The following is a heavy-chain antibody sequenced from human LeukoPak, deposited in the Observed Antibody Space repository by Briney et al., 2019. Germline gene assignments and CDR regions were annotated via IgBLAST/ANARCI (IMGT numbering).Heavy chain of an antibody. Sequence: RASVKVSCKVSGYTLTDLSMHWVRQAPGKGLEWMGGFDPEDGETIYAQKLQGRIIMTEDTSTDTAYMELGSLRSDDTAVYYCATGITWVRGLHYWGQGTLVTVSS. CDR3: ATGITWVRGLHY. CDR1: GYTLTDLS. J-gene: IGHJ4*02. CDR2: FDPEDGET. V-gene: IGHV1-24*01. D-gene: IGHD3-10*01.